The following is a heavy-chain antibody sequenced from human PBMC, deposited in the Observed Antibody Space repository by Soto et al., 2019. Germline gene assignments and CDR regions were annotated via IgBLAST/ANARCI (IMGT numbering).Heavy chain of an antibody. CDR2: ISTYNGDT. D-gene: IGHD5-12*01. Sequence: ASVKVSCKASGYTFTRSGISWVRQAPGQGLEWMGWISTYNGDTNYAQTFQGRVTVTTDTSTSTVHMEVRSLRSDDTAVYYCAREGVAPYYYYDMDVWGQGTPVTVSS. V-gene: IGHV1-18*01. J-gene: IGHJ6*02. CDR1: GYTFTRSG. CDR3: AREGVAPYYYYDMDV.